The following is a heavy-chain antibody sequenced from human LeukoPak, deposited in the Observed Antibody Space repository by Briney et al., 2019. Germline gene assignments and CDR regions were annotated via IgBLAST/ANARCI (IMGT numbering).Heavy chain of an antibody. D-gene: IGHD3-22*01. V-gene: IGHV1-8*01. Sequence: ASVKVSCKASGYTFTSYDINWVRQATGQGLEWMGWMNPNSGNTGYAQKFQGRVTMTRNTSISTAYMELSSLRSEDTAVYYCATSSGYYLYYYYGMDVWGQGTTVTVSS. J-gene: IGHJ6*02. CDR1: GYTFTSYD. CDR3: ATSSGYYLYYYYGMDV. CDR2: MNPNSGNT.